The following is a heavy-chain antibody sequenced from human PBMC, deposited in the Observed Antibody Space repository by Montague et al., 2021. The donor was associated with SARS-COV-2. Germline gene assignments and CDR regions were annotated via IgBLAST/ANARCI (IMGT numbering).Heavy chain of an antibody. Sequence: TLSLTCTVSGGSISSGGYYWSWIRQHPGKGLEWIGYIYYSGSTYYNPSPKSRVTISVDTSKNRFSLKLSSVTAADTAVYYCARLTAGYCSGGSCYWGTGFDYWGQGTLVTVSS. V-gene: IGHV4-31*03. CDR2: IYYSGST. CDR3: ARLTAGYCSGGSCYWGTGFDY. D-gene: IGHD2-15*01. CDR1: GGSISSGGYY. J-gene: IGHJ4*02.